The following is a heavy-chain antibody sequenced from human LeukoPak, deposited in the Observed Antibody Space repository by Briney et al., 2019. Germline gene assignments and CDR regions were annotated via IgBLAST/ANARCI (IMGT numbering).Heavy chain of an antibody. CDR1: GYTFTGYY. V-gene: IGHV1-2*02. D-gene: IGHD3-22*01. CDR3: ARSITMIVVVNYYFDY. CDR2: INPNSGGA. J-gene: IGHJ4*02. Sequence: VKVSCKASGYTFTGYYMHWVRQAPGQGLEWMGWINPNSGGANYAQKSQGRVTMTRDTSISTAYMELSRLRSDDTAVYYCARSITMIVVVNYYFDYWGQGTLVTVSS.